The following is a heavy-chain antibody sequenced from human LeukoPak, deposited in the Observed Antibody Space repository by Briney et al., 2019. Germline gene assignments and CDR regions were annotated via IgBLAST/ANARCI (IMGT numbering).Heavy chain of an antibody. D-gene: IGHD3-22*01. Sequence: SETLSLTCAVYGGSFSGYYWSWIRQPPGKGLEWIGEINHSGSTNYNPSLKSRVTISVDTSKNQFSLKLSSVTAADTAVYYCARTSDYYDSSGYYAHFDYWGQGTLVTVSS. J-gene: IGHJ4*02. CDR3: ARTSDYYDSSGYYAHFDY. CDR1: GGSFSGYY. V-gene: IGHV4-34*01. CDR2: INHSGST.